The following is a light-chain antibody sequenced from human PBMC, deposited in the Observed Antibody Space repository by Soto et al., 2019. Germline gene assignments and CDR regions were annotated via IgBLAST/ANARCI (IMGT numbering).Light chain of an antibody. Sequence: DIQLTQSPSTLSAPVGHSVTITCRASQNVSTSLAWYQHKPGEAPKLLMFDVSNLESGVTSRVSGSGTGTALTLSISRLHSDDFATYYCQQYDYSRTFGQGTKVDIK. CDR3: QQYDYSRT. CDR1: QNVSTS. V-gene: IGKV1-5*01. CDR2: DVS. J-gene: IGKJ1*01.